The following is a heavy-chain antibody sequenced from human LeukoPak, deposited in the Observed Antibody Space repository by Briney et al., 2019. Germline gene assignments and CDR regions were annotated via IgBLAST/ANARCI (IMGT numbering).Heavy chain of an antibody. Sequence: GGSLKISCKGSGYSFTSYWIGWVRQMPGKGLEWMGIIYPGNSDTRYSPSFQGQVTISADKSISTAYLQWSSLKASDTAMYYCARQEYSSGWYQYYFDYWGQGTLVTVSS. CDR1: GYSFTSYW. D-gene: IGHD6-19*01. CDR3: ARQEYSSGWYQYYFDY. J-gene: IGHJ4*02. V-gene: IGHV5-51*01. CDR2: IYPGNSDT.